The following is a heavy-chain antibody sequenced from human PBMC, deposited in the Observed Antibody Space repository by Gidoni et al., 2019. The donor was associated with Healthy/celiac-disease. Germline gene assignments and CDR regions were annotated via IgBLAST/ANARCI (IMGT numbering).Heavy chain of an antibody. J-gene: IGHJ6*02. Sequence: EVQLVESGGGLVKPGGSSGFTFSNAWMNWVRQAPGKGLEWVGRIKSKTDGGTTDYAAPVKGRFTISRDDSKNTLYLQMNSLKTEDTAVYYCTTDFRVVITTGYYYYGMDVWGQGTTVTVSS. CDR3: TTDFRVVITTGYYYYGMDV. V-gene: IGHV3-15*07. CDR2: IKSKTDGGTT. D-gene: IGHD3-22*01. CDR1: GFTFSNAW.